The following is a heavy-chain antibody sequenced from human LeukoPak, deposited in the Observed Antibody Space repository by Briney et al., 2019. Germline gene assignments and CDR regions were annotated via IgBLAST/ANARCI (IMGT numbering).Heavy chain of an antibody. J-gene: IGHJ4*02. CDR2: ISYDGSNK. CDR3: AKDWRGQVGGYYFDY. D-gene: IGHD6-19*01. V-gene: IGHV3-30-3*01. Sequence: PGGSLRLSCAASRFTFSYFAMHWVRQAPGKGREWVAVISYDGSNKYYADSVKGRFTISRDNSKNTLYLQMNSLRAEDTAVYYRAKDWRGQVGGYYFDYWGQGTLVTVSS. CDR1: RFTFSYFA.